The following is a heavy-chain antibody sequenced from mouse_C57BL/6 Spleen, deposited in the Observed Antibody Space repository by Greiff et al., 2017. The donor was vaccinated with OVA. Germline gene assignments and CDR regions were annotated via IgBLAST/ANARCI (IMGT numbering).Heavy chain of an antibody. D-gene: IGHD1-1*01. CDR1: GFTFSSYG. J-gene: IGHJ4*01. CDR2: ISSGGSYT. V-gene: IGHV5-6*02. CDR3: ARRGTTVVGAMDY. Sequence: EVMLVESGGDLVKPGGSLKLSCAASGFTFSSYGLSWVRQTPDKRLEWVATISSGGSYTYYPDSVKGRFPISRDNAKNTLYQQMSSLKSEDTAMYYCARRGTTVVGAMDYWGQGTSVTVSS.